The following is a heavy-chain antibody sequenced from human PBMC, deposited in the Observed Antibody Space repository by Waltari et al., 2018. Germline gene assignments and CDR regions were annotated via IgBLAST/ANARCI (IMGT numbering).Heavy chain of an antibody. CDR3: ARDPAGDGFYYFDY. CDR1: GYSFTGYY. V-gene: IGHV1-2*06. J-gene: IGHJ4*02. D-gene: IGHD2-2*01. Sequence: QVQLVQSGAEVKTPGASVNVSCKAYGYSFTGYYIHWVRQAPGQGLEWMGRVITNSGDTNYAQKFQGRVTLTRDTSTSTGYMQLSGLRSDDTALYYCARDPAGDGFYYFDYWGQGSLVTVSS. CDR2: VITNSGDT.